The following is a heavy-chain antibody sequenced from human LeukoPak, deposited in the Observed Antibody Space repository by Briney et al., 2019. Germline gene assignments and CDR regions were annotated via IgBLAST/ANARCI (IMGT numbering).Heavy chain of an antibody. Sequence: GESLKISCKGSGYSFTSYWIGWVRQMPGKGLEWMGIIYPGDSDTRYSPSFQGQVTISADKSISTAYLQWSSLKASDTAMYYSASLAYDSSGYRPYYFDYWGQGTLVTVSS. CDR3: ASLAYDSSGYRPYYFDY. D-gene: IGHD3-22*01. J-gene: IGHJ4*02. V-gene: IGHV5-51*03. CDR1: GYSFTSYW. CDR2: IYPGDSDT.